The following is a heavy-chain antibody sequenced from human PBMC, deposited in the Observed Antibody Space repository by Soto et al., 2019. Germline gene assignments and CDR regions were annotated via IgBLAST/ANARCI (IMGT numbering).Heavy chain of an antibody. Sequence: QVQLQESGPGLVKPSEPLSLTCTVSGVSVISGSYYWSWIRQPPGKGLEWVGCISDTGSGDYNPSLKSRVTISVHTSKRQFSLRLNSVTAADTAVYYCARAHSGYDPLGMDVWGQGTTVTV. J-gene: IGHJ6*02. V-gene: IGHV4-61*01. CDR1: GVSVISGSYY. CDR2: ISDTGSG. D-gene: IGHD5-12*01. CDR3: ARAHSGYDPLGMDV.